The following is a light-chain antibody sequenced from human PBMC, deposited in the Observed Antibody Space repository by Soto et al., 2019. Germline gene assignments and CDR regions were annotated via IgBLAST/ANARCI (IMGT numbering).Light chain of an antibody. CDR2: DVS. Sequence: QSALTQPVSVSGSPGQSITISCTGTSSDVGGYNYVSWYQQHPGKAPKLMIYDVSNRPSGVSNRFSGSKSGNTASLTIFGLQAEDEDDYYCCEYTSVTPYVFRPGTMVTVL. J-gene: IGLJ1*01. CDR1: SSDVGGYNY. V-gene: IGLV2-14*03. CDR3: CEYTSVTPYV.